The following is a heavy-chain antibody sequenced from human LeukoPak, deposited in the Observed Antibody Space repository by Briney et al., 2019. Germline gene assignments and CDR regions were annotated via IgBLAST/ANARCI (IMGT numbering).Heavy chain of an antibody. CDR1: GFTFSSYS. CDR2: ISGSGGST. Sequence: GGSLRLSCAASGFTFSSYSMNWVRQAPGKGLEWVSAISGSGGSTYYADSVKGRFTISRDNSKNTLYLQMNSLRAEDTAVYYCAKDRGTTIFGVVIRNDAFDIWGQGTMVTVSS. CDR3: AKDRGTTIFGVVIRNDAFDI. J-gene: IGHJ3*02. D-gene: IGHD3-3*01. V-gene: IGHV3-23*01.